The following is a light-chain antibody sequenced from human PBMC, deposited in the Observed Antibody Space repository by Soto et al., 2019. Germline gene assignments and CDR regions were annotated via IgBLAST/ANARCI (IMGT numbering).Light chain of an antibody. Sequence: EIVLTQSPATLSLSPGERATLSCRASQSVSSHLAWFQQRPGQAPRLLIYDASNRATGIPARFSGRGSGTDFTLTISSLEPEDFAVYYCQQYKNWPVTFGGGTKVDIK. CDR1: QSVSSH. CDR2: DAS. J-gene: IGKJ4*01. V-gene: IGKV3-11*01. CDR3: QQYKNWPVT.